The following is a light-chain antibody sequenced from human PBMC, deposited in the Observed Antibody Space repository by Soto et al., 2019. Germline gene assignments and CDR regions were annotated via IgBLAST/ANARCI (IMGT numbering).Light chain of an antibody. Sequence: EIVLTQSPGTLSLSLGERATLSCRASQSISINYLAWYQQKPGQAPRLLIYGASSRASGIPDRFSGSGSGTDFTLSISRVEPEDFAVYYCQQFRISPLTFGGGTKVDIK. V-gene: IGKV3-20*01. CDR1: QSISINY. CDR3: QQFRISPLT. CDR2: GAS. J-gene: IGKJ4*01.